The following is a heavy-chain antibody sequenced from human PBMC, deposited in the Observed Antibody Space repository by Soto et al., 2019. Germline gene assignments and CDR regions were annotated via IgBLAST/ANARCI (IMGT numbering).Heavy chain of an antibody. D-gene: IGHD2-2*01. Sequence: SEEVSFRASCYTSADFGISWVRQAPGQGLEWMGWVSGNNGASNPAPKVQGRITMTLDTSTGVSYMALRSLRSDDTAIYYCVRDQKYFRVNGNWFDSWGQGTLVTVSS. J-gene: IGHJ5*01. CDR3: VRDQKYFRVNGNWFDS. CDR1: CYTSADFG. V-gene: IGHV1-18*04. CDR2: VSGNNGAS.